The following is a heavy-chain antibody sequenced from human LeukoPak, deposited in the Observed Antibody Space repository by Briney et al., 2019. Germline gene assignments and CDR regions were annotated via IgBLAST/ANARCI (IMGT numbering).Heavy chain of an antibody. J-gene: IGHJ4*02. CDR2: IYYSGST. CDR1: GFTFSDYY. CDR3: ARGWGIDY. Sequence: GSLRLSCAASGFTFSDYYMSWIRQPPGKGLEWIGYIYYSGSTNYNPSLKSRVTISVDTSKNQFSLKLSSVTAADTAVYYCARGWGIDYWGQGTLVTVSS. D-gene: IGHD3-16*01. V-gene: IGHV4-59*01.